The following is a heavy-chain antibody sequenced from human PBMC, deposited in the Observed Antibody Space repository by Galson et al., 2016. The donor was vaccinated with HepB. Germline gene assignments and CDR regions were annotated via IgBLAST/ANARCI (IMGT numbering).Heavy chain of an antibody. D-gene: IGHD1-26*01. J-gene: IGHJ4*02. CDR2: IKSKPDGGTT. CDR1: GIDFSNAW. CDR3: ITDRPGATIGY. V-gene: IGHV3-15*01. Sequence: SLRLSCAASGIDFSNAWMTWVRQAPGKGLKWVGRIKSKPDGGTTDYAAPVRGRFTISRDDSKNTLYLQMNSLKTEDTAVYYCITDRPGATIGYWGQGTLVTVSA.